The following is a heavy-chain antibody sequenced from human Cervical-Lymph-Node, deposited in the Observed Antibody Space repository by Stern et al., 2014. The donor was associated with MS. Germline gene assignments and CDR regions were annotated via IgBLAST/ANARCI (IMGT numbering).Heavy chain of an antibody. V-gene: IGHV4-31*03. CDR1: GGSISSGGYY. D-gene: IGHD6-19*01. J-gene: IGHJ6*02. Sequence: VQLVESGPGLVKPSQTLSLTCTVSGGSISSGGYYWSWVRQHPGKGLEWIGYIYHSGSTSYNPSLKSRVTMSVDTSKNQLSLKLRSVTAADTAVYYCARDSEWGITVAGMGMDVWGQGTTVTVSS. CDR2: IYHSGST. CDR3: ARDSEWGITVAGMGMDV.